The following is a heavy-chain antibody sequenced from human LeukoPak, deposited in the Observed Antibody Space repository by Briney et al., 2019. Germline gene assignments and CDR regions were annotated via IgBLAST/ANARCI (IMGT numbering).Heavy chain of an antibody. J-gene: IGHJ4*02. CDR1: GGTFSSYA. CDR2: IIPIFGTA. D-gene: IGHD5-18*01. CDR3: ASGYSYGYVPDY. V-gene: IGHV1-69*13. Sequence: ASVKVSCXASGGTFSSYAISWVRQAPGQGLEWMGGIIPIFGTANYAQKFQGRVTITADESTSTAYMELSSLRSEDTAVYYCASGYSYGYVPDYWGQGTLVTVSS.